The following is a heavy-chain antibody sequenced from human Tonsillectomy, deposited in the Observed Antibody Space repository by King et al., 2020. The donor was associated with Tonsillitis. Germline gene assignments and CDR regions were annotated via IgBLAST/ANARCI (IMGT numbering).Heavy chain of an antibody. CDR1: GYSFTGYS. Sequence: QLVQSGAEVKKPGASVKVSCRASGYSFTGYSIHWVRQAPGQGFDWMGRINPDSGAADYALRFEDRVTMTTDTSFKTAYLELSRLRSDDTATYFCARDTGGWRSFDYWGQGTLVTVSS. V-gene: IGHV1-2*06. D-gene: IGHD2-8*02. CDR2: INPDSGAA. CDR3: ARDTGGWRSFDY. J-gene: IGHJ4*02.